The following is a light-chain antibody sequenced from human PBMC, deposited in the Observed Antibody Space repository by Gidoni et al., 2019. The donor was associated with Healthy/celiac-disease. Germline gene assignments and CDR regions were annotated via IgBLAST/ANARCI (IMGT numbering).Light chain of an antibody. J-gene: IGKJ2*01. CDR3: QQSYSTPRT. CDR1: QSISSY. Sequence: NQMTQSPSSLSASVGDRVTITCRASQSISSYLNWYQTKPGKAPKLLIYSATSLQSGVPSRFSGSGSGTYFTLTISSLQPEDFATYYCQQSYSTPRTFGQGTKLEIK. CDR2: SAT. V-gene: IGKV1-39*01.